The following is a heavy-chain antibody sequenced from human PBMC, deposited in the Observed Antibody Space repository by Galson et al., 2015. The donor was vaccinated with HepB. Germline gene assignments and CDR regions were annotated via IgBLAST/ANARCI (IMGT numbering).Heavy chain of an antibody. Sequence: SLRLSCAASGFTFSSYGMHWVRQAPGKGLEWVSAISGTGGTTYYADSVRGRFTISRDNPKNTLYLEMNSLRAEDTAVYYCANSPQWLIPYHFDSWGQGTLVTVSS. D-gene: IGHD6-19*01. CDR1: GFTFSSYG. CDR3: ANSPQWLIPYHFDS. V-gene: IGHV3-23*01. CDR2: ISGTGGTT. J-gene: IGHJ4*02.